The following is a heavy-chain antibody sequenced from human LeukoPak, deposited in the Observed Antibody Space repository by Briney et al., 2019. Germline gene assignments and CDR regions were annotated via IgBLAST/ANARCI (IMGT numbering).Heavy chain of an antibody. CDR2: IYYSGST. CDR1: GGSISSGGYY. CDR3: ARNSMVAFDY. V-gene: IGHV4-31*03. D-gene: IGHD2/OR15-2a*01. Sequence: TLSLTCTVSGGSISSGGYYWSWIRQHPGKGLEWIGYIYYSGSTYYNPSLKSRVTISVDTSKNQFSLKLSSVTAADTAVYYCARNSMVAFDYWGQGTMVTVSS. J-gene: IGHJ4*02.